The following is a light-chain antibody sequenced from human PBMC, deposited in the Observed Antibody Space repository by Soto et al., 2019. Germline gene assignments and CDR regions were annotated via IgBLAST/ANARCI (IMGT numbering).Light chain of an antibody. CDR2: EVS. CDR1: SSDVGGYNY. J-gene: IGLJ1*01. CDR3: SSYAGSIEV. Sequence: SALTHPPSASGSPGRSVTISCTGTSSDVGGYNYVSWYQQHPGKAPKLMIYEVSKRPSGVPDRFSGSKSGNTASLTVSGLQAEDEADYYCSSYAGSIEVFGTGTKVTVL. V-gene: IGLV2-8*01.